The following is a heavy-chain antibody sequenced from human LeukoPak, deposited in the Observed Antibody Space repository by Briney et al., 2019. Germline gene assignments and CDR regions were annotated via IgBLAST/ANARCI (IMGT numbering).Heavy chain of an antibody. J-gene: IGHJ6*02. Sequence: SQTLSLTCAISGDSVSSNSAAWNWIRQSPSRGLEWLGRTYYRSKWYNDYAVSVKSRITINPDTSKNQFSLQLNSVTPEDTAVYYCAREFYSSSWYNTYYYYGMDVWGQGTTVTVSS. CDR3: AREFYSSSWYNTYYYYGMDV. CDR1: GDSVSSNSAA. D-gene: IGHD6-13*01. CDR2: TYYRSKWYN. V-gene: IGHV6-1*01.